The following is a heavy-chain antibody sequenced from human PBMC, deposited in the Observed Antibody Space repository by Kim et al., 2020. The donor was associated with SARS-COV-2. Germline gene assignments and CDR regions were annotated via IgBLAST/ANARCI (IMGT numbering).Heavy chain of an antibody. V-gene: IGHV3-30*18. CDR2: ISYDGSNK. Sequence: GGSLRLSCAASGFTFSSYGMHWVRQAPGKGLEWVAVISYDGSNKYYADSVKGRFTISRDNSKNTLYLQMNSLRAEDTAVYYCAKPFDYDILTGYSPIDY. CDR3: AKPFDYDILTGYSPIDY. J-gene: IGHJ4*01. CDR1: GFTFSSYG. D-gene: IGHD3-9*01.